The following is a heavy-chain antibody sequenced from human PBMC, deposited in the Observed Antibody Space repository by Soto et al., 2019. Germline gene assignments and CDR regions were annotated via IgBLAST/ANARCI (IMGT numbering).Heavy chain of an antibody. CDR2: VSHDGRNT. Sequence: VQLVESGGGVVQPGRSLRLSCAASGFTFSDYAMHWVRQAPGKGLEWVAVVSHDGRNTHYADSVKGRFTISRDSFKNTVSLEMTSLRAEDTAVYYCAKVGRQWLVTSDFNYWGQGALVTVSS. J-gene: IGHJ4*02. D-gene: IGHD6-19*01. CDR3: AKVGRQWLVTSDFNY. V-gene: IGHV3-30*18. CDR1: GFTFSDYA.